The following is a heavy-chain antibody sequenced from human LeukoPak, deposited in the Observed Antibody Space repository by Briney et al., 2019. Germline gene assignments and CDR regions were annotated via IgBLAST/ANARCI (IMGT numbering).Heavy chain of an antibody. CDR1: GDSVSSNSAA. CDR2: TYYRSKWYN. V-gene: IGHV6-1*01. D-gene: IGHD6-19*01. CDR3: ARDQEEDSSGWSRGGSVWFDY. Sequence: SQTLSLTCAISGDSVSSNSAAWNWIRQSPSRGLEWLGRTYYRSKWYNDYAVSVKSRITINPDTSKNQFSLQLNSVTPEDTAVYYCARDQEEDSSGWSRGGSVWFDYWGQGTLVTVSS. J-gene: IGHJ4*02.